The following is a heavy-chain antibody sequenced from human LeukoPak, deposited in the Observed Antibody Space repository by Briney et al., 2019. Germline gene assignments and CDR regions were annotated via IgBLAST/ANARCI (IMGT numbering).Heavy chain of an antibody. V-gene: IGHV5-10-1*01. CDR2: IDPSDSYT. CDR3: ARIAVAGTGWFDP. CDR1: GYSFTTYW. J-gene: IGHJ5*02. D-gene: IGHD6-19*01. Sequence: GESLKISCKGSGYSFTTYWISWVGQMPGTVLEWMGRIDPSDSYTNYSPSFQGHVTISADKSITTAYLQWSSLKASDTAMYYCARIAVAGTGWFDPWGQGTLVTVSS.